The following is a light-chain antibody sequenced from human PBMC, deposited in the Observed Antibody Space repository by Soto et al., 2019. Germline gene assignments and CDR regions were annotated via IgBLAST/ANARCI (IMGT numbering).Light chain of an antibody. CDR3: MQTLQTRT. V-gene: IGKV2-28*01. CDR1: QSLLHSNGYTY. Sequence: DIVVTQSPLSLTVTPGEPASISCRSSQSLLHSNGYTYVDWYLQKPGQSTQVLIYMGSNRASGVPYRFSRSGSGTDFTLTISRVEAEDDGVYYCMQTLQTRTFGQGTKVEI. CDR2: MGS. J-gene: IGKJ1*01.